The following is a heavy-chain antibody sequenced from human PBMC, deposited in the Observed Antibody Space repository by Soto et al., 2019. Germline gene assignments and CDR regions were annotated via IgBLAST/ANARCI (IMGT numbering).Heavy chain of an antibody. Sequence: LRETLSLTCAVSGGSISSSNWWSWVRQPPGKGLEWIGEIYHSGSTNYNPSLKSRVTISVDKSKNQFSLKLSSVTAADTAVYYCARVSGSYYYGMDVWGLGTTVTVSS. CDR1: GGSISSSNW. V-gene: IGHV4-4*02. J-gene: IGHJ6*02. CDR2: IYHSGST. D-gene: IGHD1-26*01. CDR3: ARVSGSYYYGMDV.